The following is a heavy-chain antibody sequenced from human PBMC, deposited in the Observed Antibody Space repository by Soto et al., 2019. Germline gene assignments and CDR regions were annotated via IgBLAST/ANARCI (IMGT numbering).Heavy chain of an antibody. D-gene: IGHD3-10*01. J-gene: IGHJ2*01. CDR2: INHSGST. V-gene: IGHV4-34*01. Sequence: QVRLQQWGAGLLKPSETLPLTCAVYGGSFSDYYWSWIRQPPGKGLEWIGEINHSGSTNYNPSLKDRVTISVDTSKNQFSLKQNSVTAADTAVYYCAREVPSRSFDLWGRGTPVTVSS. CDR3: AREVPSRSFDL. CDR1: GGSFSDYY.